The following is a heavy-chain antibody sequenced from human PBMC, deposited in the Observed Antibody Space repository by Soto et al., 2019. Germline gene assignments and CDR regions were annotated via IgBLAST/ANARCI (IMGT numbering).Heavy chain of an antibody. CDR1: GGSISSSGHY. Sequence: SETLSLTCSVSGGSISSSGHYWGWIRQPPGKGLEWIGAIYYSGSTYYNPSLKSRVTISVDTSKNQFSLKLTSVTAADTAVYYCARHVLVPAAIGGMDVWGQGTTVTVSS. D-gene: IGHD2-2*02. V-gene: IGHV4-39*01. CDR2: IYYSGST. CDR3: ARHVLVPAAIGGMDV. J-gene: IGHJ6*02.